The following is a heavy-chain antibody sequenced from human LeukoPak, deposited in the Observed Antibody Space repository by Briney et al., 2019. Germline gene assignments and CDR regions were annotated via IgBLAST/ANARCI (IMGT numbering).Heavy chain of an antibody. CDR2: ISCSSSYM. V-gene: IGHV3-21*01. CDR1: GFTFTSYN. Sequence: GGSLRLSCAASGFTFTSYNMNWVRQAPGKGLEWVSCISCSSSYMYYADSVKGRFTISRDNAKNSLYLQMNSLRAEDTAVYHCARDMDGYFDYWGQGTLVTVSS. CDR3: ARDMDGYFDY. D-gene: IGHD3-10*01. J-gene: IGHJ4*02.